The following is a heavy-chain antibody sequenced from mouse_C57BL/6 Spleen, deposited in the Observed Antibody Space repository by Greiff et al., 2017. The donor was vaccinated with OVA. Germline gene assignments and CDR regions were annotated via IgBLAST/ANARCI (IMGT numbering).Heavy chain of an antibody. Sequence: EVQLVESEGGLVQPGSSMKLSCTASGFTFSAYYMAWVRQVPDKGLEWVANINYDGSSTYYMESLKSRFIISRVNAKNILYMQLSSLKSEDSATYYCAREGLLRGYCDYWGQGTTLTVSS. CDR2: INYDGSST. CDR3: AREGLLRGYCDY. V-gene: IGHV5-16*01. D-gene: IGHD1-1*01. CDR1: GFTFSAYY. J-gene: IGHJ2*01.